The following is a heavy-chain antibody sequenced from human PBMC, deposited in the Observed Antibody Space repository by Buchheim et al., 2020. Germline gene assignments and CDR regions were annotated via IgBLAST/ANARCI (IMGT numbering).Heavy chain of an antibody. CDR3: TKVRNSGWY. Sequence: EVQLVESGGGLVKPGGSLRVSCAASGFTFSNAWMNWVRQAPGKGLEWVGRIESKTDGGTTDYAAPVEGRFTISRDDSKNTLYLQMNSLKTEDTAVYYCTKVRNSGWYWGQGTL. CDR2: IESKTDGGTT. CDR1: GFTFSNAW. V-gene: IGHV3-15*07. J-gene: IGHJ4*02. D-gene: IGHD6-19*01.